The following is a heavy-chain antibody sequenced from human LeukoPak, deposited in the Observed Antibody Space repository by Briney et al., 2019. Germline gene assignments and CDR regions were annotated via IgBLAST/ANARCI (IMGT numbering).Heavy chain of an antibody. CDR3: AKRVAEESSRWYIDM. J-gene: IGHJ3*02. CDR1: GFTFSSYS. V-gene: IGHV3-23*01. D-gene: IGHD6-13*01. CDR2: ISGGGGYT. Sequence: PGGSLRLSCAASGFTFSSYSMSWVRQAPGKGLEWVSAISGGGGYTFYADSVKGRVTTSRDNSKNTLYLQMNNLRAEDTAVYYCAKRVAEESSRWYIDMWGQGTMVSVSS.